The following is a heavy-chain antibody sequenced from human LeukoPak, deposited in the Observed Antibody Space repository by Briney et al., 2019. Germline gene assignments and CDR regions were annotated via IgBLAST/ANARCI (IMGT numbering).Heavy chain of an antibody. V-gene: IGHV3-21*01. J-gene: IGHJ6*03. D-gene: IGHD7-27*01. CDR1: GFTFSSYS. Sequence: GRSLRLSCAASGFTFSSYSMSWVRQAPGKGLEWVSSISSSSGFIYYADSVKGRFTISRDNAENSLYLQMNSLRAEDTAGYYCARESGAGGYFSYYDVDVWGKGTTVTVSS. CDR2: ISSSSGFI. CDR3: ARESGAGGYFSYYDVDV.